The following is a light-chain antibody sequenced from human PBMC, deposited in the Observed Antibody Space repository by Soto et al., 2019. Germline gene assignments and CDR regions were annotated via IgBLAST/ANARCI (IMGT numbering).Light chain of an antibody. V-gene: IGKV1-6*01. Sequence: ALAMIPSGSTVYAKLGERVRISSWASQAIRNDLDWYQQRPGKAPKVMIFAASTLESGVPSRFRGSGSGTDGTLTISSLQPEGVAPDYCLLEYKLLGTSAQGTKVDIK. J-gene: IGKJ1*01. CDR1: QAIRND. CDR2: AAS. CDR3: LLEYKLLGT.